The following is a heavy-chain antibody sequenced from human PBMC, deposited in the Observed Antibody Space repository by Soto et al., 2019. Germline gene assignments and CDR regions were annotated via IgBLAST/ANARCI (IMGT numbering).Heavy chain of an antibody. CDR3: ASTSIVGAHYYYYGIDV. CDR1: GFTVSSNY. V-gene: IGHV3-53*02. D-gene: IGHD1-26*01. CDR2: IYSGGST. J-gene: IGHJ6*02. Sequence: EVQLVETGGGLIQPGGSLRLSCAASGFTVSSNYMSWVRQAPGKGLEWVSVIYSGGSTYYADSVKGRFTISRDNSKNPLYLQMNSLRAEDTAVYYCASTSIVGAHYYYYGIDVWGQGTTVTVSS.